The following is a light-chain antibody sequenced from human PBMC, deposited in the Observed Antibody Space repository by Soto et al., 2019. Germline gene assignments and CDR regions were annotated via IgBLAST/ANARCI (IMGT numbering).Light chain of an antibody. J-gene: IGKJ1*01. CDR3: QKDNRAPRT. Sequence: DIQMTQSPSSLSASIGDRVTITCRASQGIRNYLAWYQQKPGKVPKLLIYDASTLQSGVPARFSGSGSGTDFTLTISSLQPEDVATYYCQKDNRAPRTFGQGTRVEIK. V-gene: IGKV1-27*01. CDR2: DAS. CDR1: QGIRNY.